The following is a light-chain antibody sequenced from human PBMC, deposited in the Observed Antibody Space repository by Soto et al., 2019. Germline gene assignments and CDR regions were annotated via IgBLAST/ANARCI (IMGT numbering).Light chain of an antibody. CDR2: RNN. J-gene: IGLJ1*01. V-gene: IGLV1-47*01. CDR3: AAWDDSLSGHYV. Sequence: QSVLTQLPSASGAPGQRVTISCSGSTSNIGTNYVYWYHQLPGTAPRLLISRNNQRPSGVPDRFSGSKSGTSASLAISGLRSEDEGDYYCAAWDDSLSGHYVFGTGTKVTVL. CDR1: TSNIGTNY.